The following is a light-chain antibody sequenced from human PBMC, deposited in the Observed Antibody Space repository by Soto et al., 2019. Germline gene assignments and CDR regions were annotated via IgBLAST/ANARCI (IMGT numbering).Light chain of an antibody. V-gene: IGKV3-20*01. CDR1: QSVSSTS. J-gene: IGKJ1*01. CDR3: HQYGSSPRT. CDR2: GAS. Sequence: DIVLTQSPGTLSLSPWERATLSCRASQSVSSTSLAWYQQKPGQAPSLLIYGASSRATGIPERFSGSGSGTDFTLTISRLEPEDFAVYYCHQYGSSPRTFGQGTKVDI.